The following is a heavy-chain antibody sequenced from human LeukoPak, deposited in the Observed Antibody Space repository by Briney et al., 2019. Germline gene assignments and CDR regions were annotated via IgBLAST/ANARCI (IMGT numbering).Heavy chain of an antibody. V-gene: IGHV1-18*01. CDR3: ARDAEGSGWYEVDY. Sequence: GASVKVSCKASGYTFTSYGISWVRQAPGQGLEWVGWISAYNGNTNYAQKLQGRVTMTTDTSTSTAYMELRSLRSDDTAVYYCARDAEGSGWYEVDYWGQGTPVTVSS. CDR2: ISAYNGNT. CDR1: GYTFTSYG. J-gene: IGHJ4*02. D-gene: IGHD6-19*01.